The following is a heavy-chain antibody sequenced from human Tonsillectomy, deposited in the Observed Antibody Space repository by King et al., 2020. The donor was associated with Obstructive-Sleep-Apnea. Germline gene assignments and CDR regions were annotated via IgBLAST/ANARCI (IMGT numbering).Heavy chain of an antibody. CDR1: GFTFRSYS. CDR2: ISSSSSTI. CDR3: ARGGSYYNSYGDY. Sequence: QLVQSGGGLVQPGGSLRLSCAASGFTFRSYSMNWVRQAPGKGLEWVSYISSSSSTIYYADSVKGRFTISRDNAKNSLYLQMNSLRAEDTAVYYCARGGSYYNSYGDYWGQGTLVTVSS. D-gene: IGHD1-26*01. V-gene: IGHV3-48*01. J-gene: IGHJ4*02.